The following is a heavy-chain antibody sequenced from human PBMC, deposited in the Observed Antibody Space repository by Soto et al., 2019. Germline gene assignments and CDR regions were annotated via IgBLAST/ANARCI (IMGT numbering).Heavy chain of an antibody. CDR3: ARGGRWLDFRS. D-gene: IGHD6-19*01. J-gene: IGHJ4*02. V-gene: IGHV3-7*01. CDR2: IMPDGNKK. CDR1: AFDFGGSW. Sequence: EVQLVESGGGLVQPGESLRLSCAPSAFDFGGSWMSWVRQAPGKGLEWVANIMPDGNKKYYVDSVKGRFTISRDNTKNSLVLQMNSLRAEDTAVYYCARGGRWLDFRSWGQGTLVTVSS.